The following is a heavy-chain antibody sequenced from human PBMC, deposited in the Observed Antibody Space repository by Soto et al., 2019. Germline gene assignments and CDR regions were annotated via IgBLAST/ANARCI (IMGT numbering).Heavy chain of an antibody. J-gene: IGHJ4*02. V-gene: IGHV4-31*03. CDR2: IYYSGST. Sequence: PSETLSLTCTVSGGSISSGGYYWSWIRQHPGKGLEWIGYIYYSGSTYYNPSLKSRVTISVDTSKNQFSLKLSSVTAADTAVYYCALYVIRGAYFDYWGQGTLVTVSS. CDR1: GGSISSGGYY. D-gene: IGHD3-10*01. CDR3: ALYVIRGAYFDY.